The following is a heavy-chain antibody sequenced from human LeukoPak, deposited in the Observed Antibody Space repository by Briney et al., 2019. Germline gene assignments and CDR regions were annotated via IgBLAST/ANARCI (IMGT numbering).Heavy chain of an antibody. V-gene: IGHV3-53*05. J-gene: IGHJ4*02. CDR3: TRGPGSTWYSDY. CDR2: IYSGGDT. D-gene: IGHD6-13*01. Sequence: GGSLRLSCAASGFTVSSNYMNWVRQAPGKGLEWVSIIYSGGDTYYADSVKGRFTIFRDNSKNTLYLQMNSLRPEDTAVYYCTRGPGSTWYSDYWGQGTLVTVSS. CDR1: GFTVSSNY.